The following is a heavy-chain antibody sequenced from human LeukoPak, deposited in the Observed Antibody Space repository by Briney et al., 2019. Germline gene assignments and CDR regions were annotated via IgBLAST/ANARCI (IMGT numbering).Heavy chain of an antibody. D-gene: IGHD3-3*01. CDR2: IIPIFGTA. Sequence: GASVKVSCKASGYTFTSYAISWVRQAPGQGLEWMGGIIPIFGTANYAQKFQGRVTITTDESTSTAYMELSSLRSEDTAVYYCARARSLWSGYFYDAFDIWGQGTMVTVSS. CDR3: ARARSLWSGYFYDAFDI. CDR1: GYTFTSYA. J-gene: IGHJ3*02. V-gene: IGHV1-69*05.